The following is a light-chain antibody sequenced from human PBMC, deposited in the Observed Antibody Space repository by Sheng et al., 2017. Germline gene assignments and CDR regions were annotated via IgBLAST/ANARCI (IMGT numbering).Light chain of an antibody. V-gene: IGKV2-30*02. CDR2: KVS. CDR3: MQGTYWYT. Sequence: VVMTQSPLSLPVTLGQPASISCRSSQSLLHSDGNTYLNWYHQRPGQSPRRLIYKVSDRDSGVPDRFSGTGSGTDFTLKISRVEAEDVGIYYCMQGTYWYTFGQGTKLEI. CDR1: QSLLHSDGNTY. J-gene: IGKJ2*01.